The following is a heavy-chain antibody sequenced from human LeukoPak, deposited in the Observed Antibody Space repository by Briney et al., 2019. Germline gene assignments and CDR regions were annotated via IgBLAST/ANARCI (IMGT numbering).Heavy chain of an antibody. CDR3: ARDQVLAMIGVLQGAFDI. Sequence: GGPLRLSCVASGFTFSRYWMIWVRQAPGKGLEWVANIKEDGSEKYYVDSGKGRFRIARDNAKKALYLQMNSLRAEDTDVYYCARDQVLAMIGVLQGAFDIWGQGTMVTVSS. V-gene: IGHV3-7*01. CDR1: GFTFSRYW. CDR2: IKEDGSEK. D-gene: IGHD3-22*01. J-gene: IGHJ3*02.